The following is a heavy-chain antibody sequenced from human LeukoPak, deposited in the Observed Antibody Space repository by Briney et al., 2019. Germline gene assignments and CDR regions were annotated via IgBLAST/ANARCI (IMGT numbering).Heavy chain of an antibody. J-gene: IGHJ4*02. CDR3: ARVGAVVTAIHGDY. V-gene: IGHV4-34*01. CDR1: GGSFSGYY. Sequence: SETLSLTCAVYGGSFSGYYWSWIRQPPGKGLEWIGEINHSGSTNYNPSLKSRVTISVDTSKNQFSLKLSSVTAADTAVYYCARVGAVVTAIHGDYWGQGTLVTVSS. D-gene: IGHD2-21*02. CDR2: INHSGST.